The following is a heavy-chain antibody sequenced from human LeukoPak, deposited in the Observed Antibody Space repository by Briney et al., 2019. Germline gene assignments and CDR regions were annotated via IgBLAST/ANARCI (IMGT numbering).Heavy chain of an antibody. CDR2: INHSGST. CDR3: ARGGGCSGGSCRPRYYYYYMDV. D-gene: IGHD2-15*01. V-gene: IGHV4-34*01. Sequence: SETLSLTCAVYGGSFSGYYWSWIRQPPGKGLEWIGEINHSGSTNYNPSLKSRVTISVDTSKNQFSLKLSSVTAADTAVYYCARGGGCSGGSCRPRYYYYYMDVWGKGTTVTVSS. CDR1: GGSFSGYY. J-gene: IGHJ6*03.